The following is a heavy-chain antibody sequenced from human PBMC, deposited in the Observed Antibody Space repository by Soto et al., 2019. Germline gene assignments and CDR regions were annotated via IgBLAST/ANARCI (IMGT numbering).Heavy chain of an antibody. D-gene: IGHD3-22*01. V-gene: IGHV3-21*01. CDR2: ISSSSSYI. CDR1: GFTFSSYS. J-gene: IGHJ4*02. CDR3: ARDLTLSGLYDSSGIPDY. Sequence: PGGSLRLSCAASGFTFSSYSMNWVRQAPGKGLEWVSSISSSSSYIYYADSVKGRFTISRDNAKNSLYLQMNSLRAEDTAVYYCARDLTLSGLYDSSGIPDYWGQGTLVTVSS.